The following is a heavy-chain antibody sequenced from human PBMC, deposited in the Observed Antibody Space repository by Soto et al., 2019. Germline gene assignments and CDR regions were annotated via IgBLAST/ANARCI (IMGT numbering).Heavy chain of an antibody. D-gene: IGHD2-21*01. CDR1: GFTFSNSW. Sequence: EVQLVESGGDLVQPGGSLGLSGAASGFTFSNSWIGWFSQAPGKGLGWVANIKQDGSGGNYVDSVKGRFTISGDNAENSLYLQMNRLRAEDTAVYYCASARHIGPWGQGTLVTVSS. J-gene: IGHJ5*02. CDR3: ASARHIGP. V-gene: IGHV3-7*01. CDR2: IKQDGSGG.